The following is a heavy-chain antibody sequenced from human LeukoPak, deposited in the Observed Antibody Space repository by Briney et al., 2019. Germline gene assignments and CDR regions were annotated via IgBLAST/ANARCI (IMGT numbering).Heavy chain of an antibody. Sequence: PGGSLRLSXAASGFTFSSYSMNWVRQAPGKGLEWVSYISSSSSTIYYADSVKGRFAISRDNAKNSLYLQMNSLRAEDTAVYYCARDRGDGGYSGCEDFDYWGQGTLVTVSS. J-gene: IGHJ4*02. D-gene: IGHD5-12*01. CDR3: ARDRGDGGYSGCEDFDY. V-gene: IGHV3-48*01. CDR2: ISSSSSTI. CDR1: GFTFSSYS.